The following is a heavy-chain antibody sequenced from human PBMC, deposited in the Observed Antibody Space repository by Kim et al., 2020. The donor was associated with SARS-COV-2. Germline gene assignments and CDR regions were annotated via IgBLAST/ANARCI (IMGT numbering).Heavy chain of an antibody. V-gene: IGHV3-74*01. CDR2: ISADGTKT. D-gene: IGHD3-10*01. Sequence: GGSLRLSCAASGFTFSSYIMHWVRQVPGEGPVWVSRISADGTKTTYSDSVKGRFTVSRDNAKNTLYLQMDSLRVEDTAIYYCTRDKDWELFDYWGQGSLV. CDR1: GFTFSSYI. J-gene: IGHJ4*02. CDR3: TRDKDWELFDY.